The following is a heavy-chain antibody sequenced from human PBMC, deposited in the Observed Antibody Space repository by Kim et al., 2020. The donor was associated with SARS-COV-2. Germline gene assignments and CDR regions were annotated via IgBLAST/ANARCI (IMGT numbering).Heavy chain of an antibody. CDR1: GFTFSSYG. CDR2: ISYDGSNK. CDR3: AKGDYYDSSGPNGYYFDY. J-gene: IGHJ4*02. D-gene: IGHD3-22*01. V-gene: IGHV3-30*18. Sequence: GGSLRLSCAASGFTFSSYGMHWVRQAPGKGLEWVAVISYDGSNKYYADSVKGRFTISRDNSKNTLYLQMNSLRAEDTAVYYCAKGDYYDSSGPNGYYFDYWGQGTLVTVSS.